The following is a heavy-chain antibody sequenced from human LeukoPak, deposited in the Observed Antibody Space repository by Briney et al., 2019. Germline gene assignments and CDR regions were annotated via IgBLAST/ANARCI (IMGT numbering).Heavy chain of an antibody. CDR3: ARGRHSVPAAIRY. V-gene: IGHV4-34*01. J-gene: IGHJ4*02. CDR2: INHSGST. CDR1: GGSFSGYY. D-gene: IGHD2-2*01. Sequence: KASETLSLTCAVYGGSFSGYYWSWIRQPPGKGLEWIGEINHSGSTNYNPSLKSRVTISVDTSKNQFSLKLSSVTAADTAVYYCARGRHSVPAAIRYWGQGTLVTVPS.